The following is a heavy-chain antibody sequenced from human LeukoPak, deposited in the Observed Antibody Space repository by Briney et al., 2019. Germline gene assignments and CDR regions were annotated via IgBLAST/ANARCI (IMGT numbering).Heavy chain of an antibody. Sequence: SETLSLTCTVSGGXISTYYWSWIRQPPGKGLEWIGYINVSGSTTYNPSLKSRVTMSVDTSKNQVSLRLSSVTAADTAVYYCARRGYFDVWGQGTTVTVSS. V-gene: IGHV4-59*08. CDR3: ARRGYFDV. CDR2: INVSGST. D-gene: IGHD2/OR15-2a*01. J-gene: IGHJ6*02. CDR1: GGXISTYY.